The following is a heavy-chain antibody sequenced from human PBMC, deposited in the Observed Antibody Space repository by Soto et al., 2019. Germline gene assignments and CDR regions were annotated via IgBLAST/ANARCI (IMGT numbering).Heavy chain of an antibody. Sequence: PGGSLRLSCAASGFTFSHAWMSWVRQAPGKGLEWVGRIKSKADGETKDYVAPVRGRFTISRDDSQDILYLHMNSLRIEDTAVYYCCVIKRRDQYSTSGYWFDPWGPGTLVTVSS. J-gene: IGHJ5*02. CDR1: GFTFSHAW. CDR3: CVIKRRDQYSTSGYWFDP. V-gene: IGHV3-15*01. D-gene: IGHD4-4*01. CDR2: IKSKADGETK.